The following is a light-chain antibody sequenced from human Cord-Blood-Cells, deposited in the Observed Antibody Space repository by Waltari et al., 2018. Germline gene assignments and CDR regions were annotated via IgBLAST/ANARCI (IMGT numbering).Light chain of an antibody. CDR3: CSYAGSYTWV. CDR1: SSDVGGSKY. Sequence: QSALTQPRSVSGSPGPSVTISCTGTSSDVGGSKYVSGYQQHPGKAPKLMIYDVSKRPSGVPDRFSGSKSGNTASLTISGLQAEDEADYYCCSYAGSYTWVFGGGTKLTVL. J-gene: IGLJ3*02. CDR2: DVS. V-gene: IGLV2-11*01.